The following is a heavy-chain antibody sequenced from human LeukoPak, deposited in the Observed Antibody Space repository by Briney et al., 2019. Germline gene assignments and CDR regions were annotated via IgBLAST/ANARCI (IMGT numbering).Heavy chain of an antibody. CDR3: AKVPDQSYCGGDCYYYFDY. CDR1: GFSFRNYW. J-gene: IGHJ4*02. D-gene: IGHD2-21*02. CDR2: IKQDGSEK. Sequence: PGGSLRLSCAASGFSFRNYWLTWVRQAPGKGLECVANIKQDGSEKSYVDSVKGRFTISRGNAKNSLYLQMNSLRAEDTAVYYCAKVPDQSYCGGDCYYYFDYWGQGTLVTVSS. V-gene: IGHV3-7*03.